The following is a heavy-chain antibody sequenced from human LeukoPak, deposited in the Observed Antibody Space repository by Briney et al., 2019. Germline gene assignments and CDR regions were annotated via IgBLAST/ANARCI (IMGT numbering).Heavy chain of an antibody. D-gene: IGHD3-10*01. Sequence: SETLSLTCTVSGGSISSYYWSWIRQPPGKGLEWIRYIYYSGSPNYNPSLKSRVTISVDTSKNQFSLKLSSVTAADTAVYYCARAPYYGSGSYYNSNYYYGMDVWGQGTTVTVSS. CDR1: GGSISSYY. CDR3: ARAPYYGSGSYYNSNYYYGMDV. V-gene: IGHV4-59*01. CDR2: IYYSGSP. J-gene: IGHJ6*02.